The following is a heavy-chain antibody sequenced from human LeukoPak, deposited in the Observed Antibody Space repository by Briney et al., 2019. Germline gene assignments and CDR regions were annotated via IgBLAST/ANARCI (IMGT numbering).Heavy chain of an antibody. J-gene: IGHJ4*02. V-gene: IGHV3-74*01. CDR1: GFTFSSYW. D-gene: IGHD2-8*02. CDR3: AKAPLGRCTGVICYYFDY. CDR2: INSDGSST. Sequence: GGSLRLSCAASGFTFSSYWMHWVRQDPGKGLVWVSRINSDGSSTSYADSVKGRFTISRGNSKNTLYLQMNSLRAEDAAVYYCAKAPLGRCTGVICYYFDYWGQGTLVTVSS.